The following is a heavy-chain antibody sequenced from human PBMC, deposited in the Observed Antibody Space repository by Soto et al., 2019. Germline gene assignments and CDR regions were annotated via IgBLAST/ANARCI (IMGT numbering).Heavy chain of an antibody. CDR1: GFTFSSYG. D-gene: IGHD6-19*01. CDR3: VKDGSSGWPYYYGMDV. CDR2: ISYDGSNK. Sequence: QVQLVESGGGVVQPGRSLRLSCAASGFTFSSYGMHWVRQAPGKGLEWVAVISYDGSNKYYADSVQGRFTISRDNSKNTLYLQMSSLRPEETAVYYCVKDGSSGWPYYYGMDVWGQGTTVTVSS. V-gene: IGHV3-30*18. J-gene: IGHJ6*02.